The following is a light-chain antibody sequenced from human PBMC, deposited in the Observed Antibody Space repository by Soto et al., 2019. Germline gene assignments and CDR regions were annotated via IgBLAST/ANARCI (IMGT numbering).Light chain of an antibody. Sequence: DIQMTQSPSTLSASVGDRGTITCRASQSISTWLAWYQHKPGKAPKLLIYQASSLEGGVPSRFSGSGSGTEITLTISSLQPDDFATYYCQQYAIYSRTFGQGTKVENK. V-gene: IGKV1-5*03. CDR3: QQYAIYSRT. CDR2: QAS. J-gene: IGKJ2*02. CDR1: QSISTW.